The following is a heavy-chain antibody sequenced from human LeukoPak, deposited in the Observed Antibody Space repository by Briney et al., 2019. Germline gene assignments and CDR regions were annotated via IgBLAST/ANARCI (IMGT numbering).Heavy chain of an antibody. CDR1: GGSFSGYY. J-gene: IGHJ4*02. CDR2: INHSGST. V-gene: IGHV4-34*01. Sequence: SETLSLTCAVYGGSFSGYYWSWIRQPPGKGLEWIGEINHSGSTNYHPSLKSRVTISVDTSKNQFSLKLSSVTAADTAVYYCARGAVAARYGVFDYWGQGTLVTVSS. CDR3: ARGAVAARYGVFDY. D-gene: IGHD6-6*01.